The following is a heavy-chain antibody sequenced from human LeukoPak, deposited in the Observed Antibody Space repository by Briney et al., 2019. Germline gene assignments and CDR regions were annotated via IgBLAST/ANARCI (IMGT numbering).Heavy chain of an antibody. D-gene: IGHD2-15*01. J-gene: IGHJ6*03. CDR2: IFWDGGST. V-gene: IGHV3-43D*03. Sequence: GGSLRLSCAASGFTFEDYAMHWVRHAPGKGLEWVSVIFWDGGSTYYADSVKGRFTISRDNSKNSLYLQMNSLRAEDTALYYCAKDSGYCSGGTCHTYYYMDVWGKGTTVTVSS. CDR3: AKDSGYCSGGTCHTYYYMDV. CDR1: GFTFEDYA.